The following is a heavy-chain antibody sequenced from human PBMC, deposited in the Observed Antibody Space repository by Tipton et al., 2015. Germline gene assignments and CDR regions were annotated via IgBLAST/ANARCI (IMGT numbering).Heavy chain of an antibody. CDR1: GGSISSSSYY. CDR3: ARSPFKSGYFDY. V-gene: IGHV4-39*01. J-gene: IGHJ4*02. D-gene: IGHD2/OR15-2a*01. Sequence: TLSLTCTVSGGSISSSSYYWGWIRQPPGKGLEWIGSIYYSGSTYYNPSLKSRVTISVDTSKNQFSLKRSSVTAADTAVYYCARSPFKSGYFDYWGQGTLVTVSS. CDR2: IYYSGST.